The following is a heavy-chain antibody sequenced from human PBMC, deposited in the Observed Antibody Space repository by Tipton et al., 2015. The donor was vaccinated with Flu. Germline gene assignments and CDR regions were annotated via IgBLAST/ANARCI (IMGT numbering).Heavy chain of an antibody. CDR3: TRGQGANP. CDR2: IYYSGGT. Sequence: TLSLTCTVSGGSLSSYFWSWIRQPPGKGLEWIATIYYSGGTFYNPSLKSRVSISVDTSKHQFSLELSSVTAADTAVYYCTRGQGANPWGQGTLVTVSS. J-gene: IGHJ5*02. V-gene: IGHV4-59*12. CDR1: GGSLSSYF.